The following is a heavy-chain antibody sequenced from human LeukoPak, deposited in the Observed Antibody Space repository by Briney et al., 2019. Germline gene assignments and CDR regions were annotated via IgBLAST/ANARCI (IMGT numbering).Heavy chain of an antibody. V-gene: IGHV3-23*01. Sequence: GGSLRLSCAASGFTFSSYAMSWVRRAPGKGLEWVSAISGSGGSTYYADSVKGRFTISRDDSKNTLYLQMNSLRAEDTAAYYCAKDANYYYDGSGYWPHWGQGTLVTVSS. J-gene: IGHJ4*02. CDR1: GFTFSSYA. CDR3: AKDANYYYDGSGYWPH. D-gene: IGHD3-22*01. CDR2: ISGSGGST.